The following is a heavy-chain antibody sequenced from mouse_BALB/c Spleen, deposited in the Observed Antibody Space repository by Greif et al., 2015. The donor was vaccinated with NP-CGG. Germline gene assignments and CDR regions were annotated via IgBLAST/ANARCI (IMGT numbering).Heavy chain of an antibody. Sequence: EVQLVESGGGLVQPGGSRKLSCAASGFTFSSFGMHWVRQAPEKGLEWVAYISGGSSTIYYADTVKGRFTISRDNPKNTLFLQMTSLRSEDTAMYYCASAYYRYEYFDYWGQGTTLTVSS. CDR1: GFTFSSFG. D-gene: IGHD2-14*01. CDR3: ASAYYRYEYFDY. CDR2: ISGGSSTI. J-gene: IGHJ2*01. V-gene: IGHV5-17*02.